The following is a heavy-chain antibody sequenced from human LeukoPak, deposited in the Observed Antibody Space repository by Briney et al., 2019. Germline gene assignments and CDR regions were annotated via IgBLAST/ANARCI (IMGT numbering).Heavy chain of an antibody. CDR3: ARGSSGWLRFDY. Sequence: SETLSLTCTVSAGSITGYPWTWIRQPAGKGLEWVGRIHTSGITNYNPSLKSRVIMSVDTSKSQFSLKLSSVTAADTAVYYCARGSSGWLRFDYWGQGTLVTVSS. J-gene: IGHJ4*02. CDR1: AGSITGYP. V-gene: IGHV4-4*07. D-gene: IGHD6-19*01. CDR2: IHTSGIT.